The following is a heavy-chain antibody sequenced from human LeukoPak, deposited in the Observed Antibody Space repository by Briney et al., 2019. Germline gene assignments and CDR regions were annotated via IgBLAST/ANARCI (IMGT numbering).Heavy chain of an antibody. CDR1: GFTFSSYW. D-gene: IGHD3-16*01. CDR3: ARATVGGYFDY. Sequence: PGGSLRLSCAATGFTFSSYWMSWVRQAPGKGLEWVANIKQDGSEKYYVDSVKGRFTISRDNAKNSLYLQMNSLRAEDTAVYYCARATVGGYFDYWGQGTLVTVSS. V-gene: IGHV3-7*01. CDR2: IKQDGSEK. J-gene: IGHJ4*02.